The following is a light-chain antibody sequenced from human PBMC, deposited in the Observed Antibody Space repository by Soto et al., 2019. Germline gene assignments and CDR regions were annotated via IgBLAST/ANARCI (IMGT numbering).Light chain of an antibody. V-gene: IGKV3-11*01. CDR3: QQRSSWPLT. CDR2: DAS. Sequence: EIVLTQSPATLSLSPGERATLSCRASQSISSDLAWYQQKPGQAPRLFIYDASNRVTGIPARFRGSGSGTDFTLTISTLEPEDFAVYYCQQRSSWPLTFGQGTKVEIK. CDR1: QSISSD. J-gene: IGKJ1*01.